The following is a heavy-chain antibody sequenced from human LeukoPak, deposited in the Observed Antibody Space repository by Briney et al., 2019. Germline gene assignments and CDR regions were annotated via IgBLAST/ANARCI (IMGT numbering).Heavy chain of an antibody. V-gene: IGHV5-51*01. Sequence: GESLKISCTGSGYGFTSYWIGWVRQMPGTGLEYMGIIHPGDSGTKYSPSFQGQVTISVDGSRSTAFLQWSSLKASDTAMYYCARLGNYGDYGDYWGQGTLVTVSP. D-gene: IGHD4-17*01. CDR1: GYGFTSYW. CDR2: IHPGDSGT. CDR3: ARLGNYGDYGDY. J-gene: IGHJ4*02.